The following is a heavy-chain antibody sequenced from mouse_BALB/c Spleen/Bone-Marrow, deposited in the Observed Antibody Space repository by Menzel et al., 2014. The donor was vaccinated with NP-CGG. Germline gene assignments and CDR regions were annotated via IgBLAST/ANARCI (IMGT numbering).Heavy chain of an antibody. CDR3: AREGYGRYFDY. CDR1: GYTFTSYY. J-gene: IGHJ2*01. Sequence: VQLQQSGPELVKPGASVRISCKASGYTFTSYYIHWVKQRPGQGLEWIGWIYPGNVNTKYNVKFKGKATLTADKSPSTAYMQLSSLTSEDSAVYFCAREGYGRYFDYWGQGTTLTVSS. D-gene: IGHD2-14*01. V-gene: IGHV1S56*01. CDR2: IYPGNVNT.